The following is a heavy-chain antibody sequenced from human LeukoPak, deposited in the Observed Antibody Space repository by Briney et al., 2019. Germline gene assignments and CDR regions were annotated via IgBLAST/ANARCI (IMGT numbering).Heavy chain of an antibody. J-gene: IGHJ4*02. V-gene: IGHV1-18*01. Sequence: ASVKVSCKASGYSFSSHDINWVRQAPGQGLEWMGWISAYNGNTNYAQKLQGRVTMTTHTSTSTAYMELRSLRSDDAAVYYCARDLYSSGWSLADYWGQGTLVTVSS. D-gene: IGHD6-19*01. CDR1: GYSFSSHD. CDR2: ISAYNGNT. CDR3: ARDLYSSGWSLADY.